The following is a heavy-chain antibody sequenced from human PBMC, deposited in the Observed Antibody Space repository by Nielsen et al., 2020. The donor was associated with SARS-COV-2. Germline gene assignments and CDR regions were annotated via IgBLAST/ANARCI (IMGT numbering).Heavy chain of an antibody. CDR3: ARDRNGRHDY. V-gene: IGHV3-21*01. CDR1: GFTFSSYS. J-gene: IGHJ4*02. Sequence: GESLKISCAASGFTFSSYSMNWVRQAPGKGLEWVSSISSSSSYIYYADSVKGRFTISRDNAKNSLYLQMNSLRAEDTAVYYCARDRNGRHDYWGQGTLVTASS. CDR2: ISSSSSYI. D-gene: IGHD2-8*01.